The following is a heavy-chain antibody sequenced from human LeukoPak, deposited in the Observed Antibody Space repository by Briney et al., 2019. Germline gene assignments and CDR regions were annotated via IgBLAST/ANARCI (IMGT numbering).Heavy chain of an antibody. V-gene: IGHV1-24*01. Sequence: KXSCKVSGYTLTELSMHWVRQAPGKGLEWMGGFDPEDGETIYAQKFQGRVTMTEDTSTDTAYMELSSLRSEDTAVYYCATVLPLYGSGANWFDPWGQGTLVTVSS. D-gene: IGHD3-10*01. CDR2: FDPEDGET. CDR1: GYTLTELS. CDR3: ATVLPLYGSGANWFDP. J-gene: IGHJ5*02.